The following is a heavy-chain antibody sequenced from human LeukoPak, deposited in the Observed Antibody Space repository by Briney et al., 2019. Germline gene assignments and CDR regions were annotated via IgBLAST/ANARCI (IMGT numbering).Heavy chain of an antibody. Sequence: ASVKVSCKASGYTFTGYYMHWVRQAPGQGLEWMGWINPNSGGTNYAQKFQGRVTMTRDTSISTAYMELSRLRSDDTAVYYCATWGGIAARSWYFDLWGRGTLVTVSS. D-gene: IGHD6-6*01. V-gene: IGHV1-2*02. CDR3: ATWGGIAARSWYFDL. CDR2: INPNSGGT. CDR1: GYTFTGYY. J-gene: IGHJ2*01.